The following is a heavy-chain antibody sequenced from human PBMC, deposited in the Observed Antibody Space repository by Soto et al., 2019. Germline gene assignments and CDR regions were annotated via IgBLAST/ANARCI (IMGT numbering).Heavy chain of an antibody. CDR3: VHPRSTVQIPPT. CDR2: ISSNGDST. J-gene: IGHJ5*02. CDR1: GFTFSMFS. D-gene: IGHD4-17*01. V-gene: IGHV3-64D*06. Sequence: LRLSCSASGFTFSMFSMHWVRQASGKGLEYVSGISSNGDSTYYADSVKGRFTISRDNSKNTLYLQMSSLRAVDTAVYYCVHPRSTVQIPPTWGQGTLVTVSS.